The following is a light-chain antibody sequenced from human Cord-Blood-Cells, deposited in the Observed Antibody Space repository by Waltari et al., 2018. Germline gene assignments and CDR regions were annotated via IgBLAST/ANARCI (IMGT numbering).Light chain of an antibody. CDR2: WAS. Sequence: LAVSLGERATINCKSSQSVLYSSNNKNYLAWYQQKPGQPPKLLIYWASTRESGVPDRFSGSGSGTDFTLTISSLQAEDVAVYYCQQYYSTPHTFGQGTKLEIK. J-gene: IGKJ2*01. CDR1: QSVLYSSNNKNY. CDR3: QQYYSTPHT. V-gene: IGKV4-1*01.